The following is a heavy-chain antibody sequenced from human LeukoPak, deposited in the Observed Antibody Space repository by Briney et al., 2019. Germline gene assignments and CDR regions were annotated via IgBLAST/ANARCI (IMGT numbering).Heavy chain of an antibody. V-gene: IGHV1-8*01. Sequence: GASVKVSCKASGYTFTSYDINLVRQATGQGLEWMGWMNPNSGNTGYAQKFQGRVTMTRNTSISTAYMELSSLRSEDTAVYYCARGNNGFGEIFPDYWGQGTLVTVSS. J-gene: IGHJ4*02. CDR3: ARGNNGFGEIFPDY. D-gene: IGHD3-10*01. CDR2: MNPNSGNT. CDR1: GYTFTSYD.